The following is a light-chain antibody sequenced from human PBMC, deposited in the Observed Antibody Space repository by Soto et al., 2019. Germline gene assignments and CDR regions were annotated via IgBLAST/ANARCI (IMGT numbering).Light chain of an antibody. Sequence: EIVLTQSPATLSLSPGEKATLSCRAILSVSSYLAWYQQKPGQAPRLLIYDASNRATGIPARFSGSGSGTDFTFTISSLEPEDFAVYYCQQRSNWAITFGQGTRLEIK. CDR1: LSVSSY. V-gene: IGKV3-11*01. CDR2: DAS. J-gene: IGKJ5*01. CDR3: QQRSNWAIT.